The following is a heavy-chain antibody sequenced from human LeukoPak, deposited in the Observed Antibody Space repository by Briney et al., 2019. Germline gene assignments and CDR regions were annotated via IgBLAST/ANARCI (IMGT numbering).Heavy chain of an antibody. CDR2: IYYSGST. D-gene: IGHD5-12*01. CDR3: ARWSGYDSDY. CDR1: GGSISSSSYY. J-gene: IGHJ4*02. V-gene: IGHV4-39*07. Sequence: SETLSLTCTVSGGSISSSSYYWGWIRQPPGKGLEWIGSIYYSGSTNYNPSLKSRVTISVDTSKNQFSLKLSSVTAADTAVYYCARWSGYDSDYWGQGTLVTVSS.